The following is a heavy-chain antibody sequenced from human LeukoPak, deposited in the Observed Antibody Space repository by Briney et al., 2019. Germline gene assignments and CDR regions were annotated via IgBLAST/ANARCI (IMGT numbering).Heavy chain of an antibody. CDR3: AKDQTRNYYGSGSYDY. CDR1: GFTFSSYA. D-gene: IGHD3-10*01. J-gene: IGHJ4*02. V-gene: IGHV3-23*01. CDR2: ITSSGTNT. Sequence: GGSLRLSCAASGFTFSSYAMSWVRQAPGKGLEWVSGITSSGTNTYYADSVKGRFTISRDNSKNMLYLQMNSLRAEDTAVYYCAKDQTRNYYGSGSYDYWGQGTLVTVSS.